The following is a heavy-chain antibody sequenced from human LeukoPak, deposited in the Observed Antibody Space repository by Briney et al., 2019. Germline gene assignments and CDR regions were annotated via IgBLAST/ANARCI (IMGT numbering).Heavy chain of an antibody. Sequence: GGSLRLSCAASGFTFSSYSMNWVRQAPGKGLEWVSSISSSGSYIYYADSVKGRFTISRDNAKNSLYLQMNSLRAEDTAVYYCARPPGSGIDYWGQGTLVTVSS. CDR2: ISSSGSYI. V-gene: IGHV3-21*01. CDR1: GFTFSSYS. CDR3: ARPPGSGIDY. D-gene: IGHD3-3*01. J-gene: IGHJ4*02.